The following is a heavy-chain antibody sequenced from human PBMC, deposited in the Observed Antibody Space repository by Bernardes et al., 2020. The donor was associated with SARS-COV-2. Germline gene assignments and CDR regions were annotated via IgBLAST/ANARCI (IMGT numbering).Heavy chain of an antibody. CDR3: AKTYGSTNFYYYGMDV. Sequence: ALRLPCAASGFSFIRYGMHWVRQAPGKGLEWVAVISYDGSNDYYTDSVEGRFTISRDNSKNKLYLEMNSLRGEDTAVYYCAKTYGSTNFYYYGMDVWGQGTTVIVS. CDR1: GFSFIRYG. CDR2: ISYDGSND. V-gene: IGHV3-30*18. D-gene: IGHD3-10*01. J-gene: IGHJ6*02.